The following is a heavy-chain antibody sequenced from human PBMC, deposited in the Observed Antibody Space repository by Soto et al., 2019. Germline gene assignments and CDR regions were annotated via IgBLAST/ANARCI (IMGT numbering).Heavy chain of an antibody. J-gene: IGHJ5*02. CDR1: GITTRDYW. Sequence: EVQLVESGVGLVQPGGSLRLSCVASGITTRDYWMSRVRKVPGKGPEWVSRIKNDGSVTSYADSVKGRFSICRDNAKNTLYLQMNSLRAEDTAVYYCARSDWFAPWGQGTLVTVSS. V-gene: IGHV3-74*01. CDR3: ARSDWFAP. CDR2: IKNDGSVT.